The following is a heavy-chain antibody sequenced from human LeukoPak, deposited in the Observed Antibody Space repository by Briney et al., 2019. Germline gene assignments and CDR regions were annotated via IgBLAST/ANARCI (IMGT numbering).Heavy chain of an antibody. CDR3: AREGVGDSSGWYISYYYYGMDV. D-gene: IGHD6-19*01. CDR2: MNPNSGNT. CDR1: GYTFTSYD. J-gene: IGHJ6*02. V-gene: IGHV1-8*01. Sequence: GASVKVSCKASGYTFTSYDINWVRQATGQGLEWMGWMNPNSGNTGCAQKFQGRVTMTRNTSISTAYMELSSLRSEDTAVYYCAREGVGDSSGWYISYYYYGMDVWGQGTTVTVSS.